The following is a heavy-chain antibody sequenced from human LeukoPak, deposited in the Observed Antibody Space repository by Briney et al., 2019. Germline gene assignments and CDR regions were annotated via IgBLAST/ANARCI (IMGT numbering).Heavy chain of an antibody. CDR3: ARTGHYDSSFDY. CDR2: IYYSGST. CDR1: DDSISSYH. Sequence: SETLSLTCTVSDDSISSYHWSWIRQPPGKGLEWIGYIYYSGSTNYNPSLKSRVTISVDTSKNQFSLKLSSVTAADTAVYYCARTGHYDSSFDYWGQGTLVTVSS. D-gene: IGHD3-22*01. V-gene: IGHV4-59*08. J-gene: IGHJ4*02.